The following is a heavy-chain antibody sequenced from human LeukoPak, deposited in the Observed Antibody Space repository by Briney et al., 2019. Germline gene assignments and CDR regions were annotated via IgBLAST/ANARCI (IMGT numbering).Heavy chain of an antibody. Sequence: GGSLRLSCAASGFTFSSYWMNWVRQAPGKGLVWVSRIASDGSSTTYADSVKGRFSISRDNAKNTLYLQMNSLRADETAIYYCARAPGGFHGDYSPIAYWGQGTLVTVSS. CDR3: ARAPGGFHGDYSPIAY. CDR2: IASDGSST. V-gene: IGHV3-74*01. D-gene: IGHD4-17*01. CDR1: GFTFSSYW. J-gene: IGHJ4*02.